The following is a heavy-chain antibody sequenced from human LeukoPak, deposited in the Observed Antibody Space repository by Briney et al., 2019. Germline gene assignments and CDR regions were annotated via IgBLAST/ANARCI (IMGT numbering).Heavy chain of an antibody. J-gene: IGHJ5*02. CDR2: IKQDGSEK. D-gene: IGHD6-13*01. CDR1: GFTFSSYW. Sequence: GGSLRLSCAASGFTFSSYWMSSVRQAPGKGLEWVANIKQDGSEKYYVDSGKGRFTISSDNAKNSLYLQMNSLRAEDTAVYYCARDLYQSSSWYRSGWFDPWGEGTLVTVSS. CDR3: ARDLYQSSSWYRSGWFDP. V-gene: IGHV3-7*01.